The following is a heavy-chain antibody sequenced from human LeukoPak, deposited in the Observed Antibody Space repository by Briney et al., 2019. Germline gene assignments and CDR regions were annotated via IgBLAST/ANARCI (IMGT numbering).Heavy chain of an antibody. D-gene: IGHD3-3*01. CDR2: IIPIFGTA. Sequence: GASVKVSCKASGGPFSSYAISWVRQAPGQGLEWMGGIIPIFGTANYAQKFQGRVTITTDESTSTAYMELSSLRSEDTAVYYCARGLPPYYYDFWSENYMDVWGKGTTVTVSS. J-gene: IGHJ6*03. CDR1: GGPFSSYA. V-gene: IGHV1-69*05. CDR3: ARGLPPYYYDFWSENYMDV.